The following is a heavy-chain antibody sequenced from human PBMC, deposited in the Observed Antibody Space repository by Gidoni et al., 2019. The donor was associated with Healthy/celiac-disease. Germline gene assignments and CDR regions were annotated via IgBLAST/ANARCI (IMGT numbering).Heavy chain of an antibody. CDR3: ARFPKRYANAGYYFDY. CDR1: GFTFSSYA. CDR2: ISYDGSNK. V-gene: IGHV3-30*04. Sequence: QVQLVESGGGVVQPGRSLRLSCAASGFTFSSYAMHWVRQAPGKGLEWVAVISYDGSNKYYADSVKGRFTISRDNSKNTLYLQMNSLRAEDTAVYYCARFPKRYANAGYYFDYWGQGTLVTVSS. D-gene: IGHD3-9*01. J-gene: IGHJ4*02.